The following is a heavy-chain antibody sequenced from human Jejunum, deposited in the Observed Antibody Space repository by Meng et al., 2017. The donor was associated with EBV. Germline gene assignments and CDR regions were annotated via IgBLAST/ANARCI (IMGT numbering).Heavy chain of an antibody. CDR2: IYYTGTT. J-gene: IGHJ4*02. CDR3: AKRMPGTGFDY. CDR1: GYSMSTSNW. V-gene: IGHV4-28*01. D-gene: IGHD1-1*01. Sequence: GQLQGAGRGLVKPSSTLSLTGAVSGYSMSTSNWWGWIRQPPGKGLEWIGYIYYTGTTYYNPSLKSRVTMSIDTSKNHFSLKLTSVTTMDTAVYYCAKRMPGTGFDYWGQGTLVTVSS.